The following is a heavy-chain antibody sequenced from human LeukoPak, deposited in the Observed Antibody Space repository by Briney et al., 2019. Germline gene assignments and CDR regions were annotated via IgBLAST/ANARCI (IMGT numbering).Heavy chain of an antibody. CDR1: GYTLTELS. Sequence: ASVKVSCKVSGYTLTELSMHWVRQAPGKGLEWMGGFDPEDGETIYAQKFQGRVTMTEDTSTDTAYMELSSPRSEDTAVYYCATDSTVQYYYDSSGYLYWGQGTLVTVSS. CDR3: ATDSTVQYYYDSSGYLY. J-gene: IGHJ4*02. CDR2: FDPEDGET. V-gene: IGHV1-24*01. D-gene: IGHD3-22*01.